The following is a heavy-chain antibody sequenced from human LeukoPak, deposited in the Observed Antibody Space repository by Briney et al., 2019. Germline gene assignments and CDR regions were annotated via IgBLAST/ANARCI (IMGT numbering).Heavy chain of an antibody. CDR1: GYTFTSYG. CDR3: ASVTYSDTSSDFDY. J-gene: IGHJ4*02. CDR2: LYPNTGGT. Sequence: ASVKVSCKASGYTFTSYGISWVRQAPGQGLEWMGWLYPNTGGTKYAEKFQGRVTMTRDTSTSTAYMELSRLTTDDTAVYYCASVTYSDTSSDFDYWGQGALVTVSS. V-gene: IGHV1-2*02. D-gene: IGHD3-16*01.